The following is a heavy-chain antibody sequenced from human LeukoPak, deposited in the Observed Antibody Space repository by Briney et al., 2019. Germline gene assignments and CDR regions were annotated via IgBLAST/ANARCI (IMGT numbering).Heavy chain of an antibody. CDR2: IIPILGIA. CDR3: ARDRSGGSGSYYNVDYYYGMDV. Sequence: SVKVSCKASGGTFSSYAISWVRQAPGQGLEWMGRIIPILGIANYAQKFQGRVTITADKSTSTAYMELSSLRSEDTAVYYCARDRSGGSGSYYNVDYYYGMDVWGQGTTVTVSS. D-gene: IGHD3-10*01. V-gene: IGHV1-69*04. J-gene: IGHJ6*02. CDR1: GGTFSSYA.